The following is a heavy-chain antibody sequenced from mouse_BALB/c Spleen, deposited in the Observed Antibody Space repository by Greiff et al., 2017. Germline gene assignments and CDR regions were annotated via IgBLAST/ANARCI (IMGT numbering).Heavy chain of an antibody. CDR3: ARWGYPDGLAY. CDR1: GYNFTSYW. CDR2: IYPGSGST. J-gene: IGHJ3*01. V-gene: IGHV1-55*01. D-gene: IGHD1-2*01. Sequence: VQLQQSGAELVKPGTSVKLSCKASGYNFTSYWINWVKLRPGQGLEWIGDIYPGSGSTNYNEKFKSKATLTVDTSSSTAYMQLSSLASEDSALYYCARWGYPDGLAYWGQGTLVTVSA.